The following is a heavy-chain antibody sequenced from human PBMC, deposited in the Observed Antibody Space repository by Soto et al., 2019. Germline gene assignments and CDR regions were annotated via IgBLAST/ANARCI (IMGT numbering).Heavy chain of an antibody. D-gene: IGHD1-26*01. CDR1: VVDFSSEV. J-gene: IGHJ6*02. Sequence: GGSLRLSGAASVVDFSSEVMCWVRQAPGKGLEWVSSISGSGRTIYHADSMRGRFAISRDNSKNSLYLQLNDLRVDDTAVYYCAKVGPSYYYGMDVWGQGTTVTSP. CDR3: AKVGPSYYYGMDV. V-gene: IGHV3-23*01. CDR2: ISGSGRTI.